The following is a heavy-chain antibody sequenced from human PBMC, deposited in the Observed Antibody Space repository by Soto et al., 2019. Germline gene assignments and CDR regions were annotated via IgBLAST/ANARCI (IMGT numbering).Heavy chain of an antibody. D-gene: IGHD1-1*01. CDR1: GGTFSSYA. CDR2: IIPIFGTA. J-gene: IGHJ3*02. V-gene: IGHV1-69*12. Sequence: QVQLVQSGAEVKKPGSSVKVSCKASGGTFSSYAISWVRQAPGQGLEWMGGIIPIFGTANYAQKFQGRVTVTADEPTSSAYMELSSVRSDDTAVYYCAWSVGSDAFDIWGQGTMVTVSS. CDR3: AWSVGSDAFDI.